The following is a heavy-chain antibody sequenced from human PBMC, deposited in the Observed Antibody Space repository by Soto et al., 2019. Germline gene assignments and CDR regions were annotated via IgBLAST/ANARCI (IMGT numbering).Heavy chain of an antibody. V-gene: IGHV3-21*06. D-gene: IGHD6-13*01. CDR1: GFTFSSYA. J-gene: IGHJ4*02. CDR3: ARAGRSWRYFFDS. CDR2: INSVGSVI. Sequence: LRLSCAASGFTFSSYAMSWARQAPGKGLVWLSSINSVGSVIPHADSVKGRFTISWDNAKNTLYLQMNILRDEDTAVYYCARAGRSWRYFFDSWGRGTLVTVSS.